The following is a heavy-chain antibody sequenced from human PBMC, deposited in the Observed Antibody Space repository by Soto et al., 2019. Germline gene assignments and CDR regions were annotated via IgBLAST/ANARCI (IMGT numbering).Heavy chain of an antibody. CDR1: GGSFSGYY. J-gene: IGHJ5*02. V-gene: IGHV4-34*01. CDR3: GRGGYSRSCYGQGWFDP. D-gene: IGHD6-13*01. CDR2: INHSGST. Sequence: PSETLSLTCAVYGGSFSGYYCSWIRQPPWKGLEWIGEINHSGSTNYNPSLKSRVTISVDTSKNKFSLKLSSVTAADTAVYYCGRGGYSRSCYGQGWFDPCGQGTLVTVSS.